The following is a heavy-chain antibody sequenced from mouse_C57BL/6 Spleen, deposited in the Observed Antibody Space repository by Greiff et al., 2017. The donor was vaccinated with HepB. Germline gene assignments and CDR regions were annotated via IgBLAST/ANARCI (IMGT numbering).Heavy chain of an antibody. D-gene: IGHD1-1*01. V-gene: IGHV14-4*01. Sequence: EVQLQQSGAELVRPGASVKLSCTASGFNIKDDYMHWVKQRPEQGLEWIGWIDPENGDTEYASKFQGKATITADTSSNTAYLQLSSLTSEDTAVYYCTTGFTTVVATPFAYWGQGTLVTVSA. J-gene: IGHJ3*01. CDR1: GFNIKDDY. CDR2: IDPENGDT. CDR3: TTGFTTVVATPFAY.